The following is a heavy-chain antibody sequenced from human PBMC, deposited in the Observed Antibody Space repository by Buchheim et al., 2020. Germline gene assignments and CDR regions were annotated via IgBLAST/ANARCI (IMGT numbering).Heavy chain of an antibody. Sequence: EVQLVESGGGLVQPGGSLRLSCAASGFTFSSYSMNWVRQAPGKGLEWVSYISSSSSTIYYADSVKGRFTISRDNAKNSLYLQMNSLRAEETAVYYCARAPQAQWRLTPNGDYWGQGTL. D-gene: IGHD6-19*01. CDR3: ARAPQAQWRLTPNGDY. CDR1: GFTFSSYS. J-gene: IGHJ4*02. V-gene: IGHV3-48*01. CDR2: ISSSSSTI.